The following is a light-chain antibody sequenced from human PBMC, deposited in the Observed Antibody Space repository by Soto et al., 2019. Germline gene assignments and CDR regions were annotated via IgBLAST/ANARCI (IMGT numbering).Light chain of an antibody. J-gene: IGLJ3*02. CDR3: ETWDSNTLV. CDR2: LEGSGSY. Sequence: QLVLTQSSSASASLGSSVKLTCTLSSGHSSYIIAWHQQQPGKAPRYLMKLEGSGSYNKGSGVPDRFSGSSYGADRYITISNLQSEDEADYSCETWDSNTLVFGGGTTLTVL. V-gene: IGLV4-60*03. CDR1: SGHSSYI.